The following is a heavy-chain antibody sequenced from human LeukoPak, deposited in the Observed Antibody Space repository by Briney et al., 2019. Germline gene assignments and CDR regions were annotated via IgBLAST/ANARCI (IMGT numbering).Heavy chain of an antibody. D-gene: IGHD2-2*01. CDR1: GFTFSNYA. CDR2: ISGSGGST. CDR3: AKAYCSSTNCFADY. Sequence: GGSLRLSCAASGFTFSNYAMNWVRQAPGKGREWVSGISGSGGSTYYADSVKGRFTISRDNSKNTLNLQMNSLRVEDTAVYYCAKAYCSSTNCFADYWGQGTLVTVSS. J-gene: IGHJ4*02. V-gene: IGHV3-23*01.